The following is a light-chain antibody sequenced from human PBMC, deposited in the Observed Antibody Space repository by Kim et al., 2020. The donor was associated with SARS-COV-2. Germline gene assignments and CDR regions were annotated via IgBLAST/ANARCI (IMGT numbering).Light chain of an antibody. CDR2: GND. CDR3: AARDDRLNGWV. Sequence: GQRVTISCAGSSSDVGTNPVSWYQQLPGTAPKLLIYGNDQRPSGVPDRFSGSKSGTSASLAISGLQSEDEADYYCAARDDRLNGWVFGGGTQLTVL. J-gene: IGLJ3*02. V-gene: IGLV1-44*01. CDR1: SSDVGTNP.